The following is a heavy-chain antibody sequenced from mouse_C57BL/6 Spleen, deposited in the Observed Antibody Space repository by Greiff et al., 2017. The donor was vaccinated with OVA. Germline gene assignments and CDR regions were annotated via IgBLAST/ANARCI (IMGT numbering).Heavy chain of an antibody. Sequence: EVKLMESGGGLVQPGGSLKLSCAASGFTFSDYYMYWVRQTPEKRLEWVAYISNGGGSTYYPDTVKGRFTISRDNAKKTLYLQMSRLKSEDTAMYYCARLGGYYGSSPFAYWGQGTLVTVSA. CDR2: ISNGGGST. D-gene: IGHD1-1*01. V-gene: IGHV5-12*01. J-gene: IGHJ3*01. CDR1: GFTFSDYY. CDR3: ARLGGYYGSSPFAY.